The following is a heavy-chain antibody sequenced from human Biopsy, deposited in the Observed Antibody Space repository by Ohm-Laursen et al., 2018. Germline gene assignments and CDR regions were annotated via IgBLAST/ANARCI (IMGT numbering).Heavy chain of an antibody. J-gene: IGHJ5*02. V-gene: IGHV1-2*05. D-gene: IGHD5/OR15-5a*01. CDR1: GYDFPDFH. Sequence: ASVKVSCKASGYDFPDFHIHWVRQVPGQGLEWIGHINPHTGVTKYAQKFLDRITMTGDTSISTAYMDLSRLTSADTGIYYCARPSGGVSTIGFDPWGQGTLVIVSS. CDR3: ARPSGGVSTIGFDP. CDR2: INPHTGVT.